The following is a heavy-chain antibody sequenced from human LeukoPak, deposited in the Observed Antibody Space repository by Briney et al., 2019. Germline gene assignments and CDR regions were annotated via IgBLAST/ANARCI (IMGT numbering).Heavy chain of an antibody. J-gene: IGHJ5*02. D-gene: IGHD1-14*01. V-gene: IGHV1-69*13. CDR3: ARELPNNVHWFDP. Sequence: GASVKVSCKASGGTFSSYAISWVRQAPGQGLEWMGGIIPIFGTANYAQKFQGRVTITADESTSTAYMELSSLRSEDTAVYYCARELPNNVHWFDPWGQGTLVTASS. CDR2: IIPIFGTA. CDR1: GGTFSSYA.